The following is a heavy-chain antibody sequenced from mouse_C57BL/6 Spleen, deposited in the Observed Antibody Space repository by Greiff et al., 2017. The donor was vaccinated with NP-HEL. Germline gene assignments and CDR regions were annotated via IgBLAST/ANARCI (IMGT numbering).Heavy chain of an antibody. CDR1: GFNIKDDY. CDR2: IDPENGDT. D-gene: IGHD1-1*01. J-gene: IGHJ1*03. Sequence: EVQLQQSGAELVRPGASVKLSCTASGFNIKDDYMHWVKQRPEQGLEWIGWIDPENGDTEYASKFPGKATLTADTSSNTAYLQLSSLTSEDTVVYYCTSLYYGSSDWYFDVWGTGTTVTVSS. CDR3: TSLYYGSSDWYFDV. V-gene: IGHV14-4*01.